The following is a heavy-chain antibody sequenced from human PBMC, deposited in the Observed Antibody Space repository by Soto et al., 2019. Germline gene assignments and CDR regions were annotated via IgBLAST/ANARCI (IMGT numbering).Heavy chain of an antibody. D-gene: IGHD2-2*01. Sequence: PGESLNICSQGHAYCFSSYCFAAGRQMTGKGLEWMWFIYPGDAVTTYTPSFQGHVTHSADKSLRTAYLQLRSLEASDTAIYYCARHGFSYHGDHHHDVCGHGSRVT. CDR2: IYPGDAVT. J-gene: IGHJ1*01. CDR1: AYCFSSYC. V-gene: IGHV5-51*01. CDR3: ARHGFSYHGDHHHDV.